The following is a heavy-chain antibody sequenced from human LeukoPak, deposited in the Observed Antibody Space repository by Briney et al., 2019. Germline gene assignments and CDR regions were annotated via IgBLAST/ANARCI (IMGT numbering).Heavy chain of an antibody. CDR1: GGSISSSSDY. CDR2: IYYSGST. V-gene: IGHV4-39*07. CDR3: ARVWRRWIDY. D-gene: IGHD4-23*01. J-gene: IGHJ4*02. Sequence: KPSETLSLTCTVSGGSISSSSDYWGWIRQPPGKGLEWIGSIYYSGSTYYNPSLKSRVTISVDTSENQFSLKLSSVTAADTAVYYCARVWRRWIDYWGQGTLVTVSS.